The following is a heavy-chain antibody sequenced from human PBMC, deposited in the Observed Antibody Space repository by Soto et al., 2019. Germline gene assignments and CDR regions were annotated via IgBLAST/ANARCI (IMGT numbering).Heavy chain of an antibody. J-gene: IGHJ5*02. V-gene: IGHV4-4*02. CDR2: IYYSGRT. CDR3: ARLSIAAHQQYKWFDP. Sequence: PSGTPSLTCAVSGGSISSINWWSLVRPPPGEGLEWVGGIYYSGRTNYNPSLKSRVTISVDNSKNQFSLKLSSVPAADTAVYYCARLSIAAHQQYKWFDPWGQGTLVTVSS. CDR1: GGSISSINW. D-gene: IGHD6-6*01.